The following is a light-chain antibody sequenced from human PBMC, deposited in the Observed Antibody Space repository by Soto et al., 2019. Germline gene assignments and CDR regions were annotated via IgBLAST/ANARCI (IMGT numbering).Light chain of an antibody. Sequence: DIQMTRSPSTLAASVGDRVTVTCRASQSISSWLAWYQQKAGKAPKLLIYKASALESGVPSRFSGSVSGTEFTLTISSLQPEDFATYYCQHYNTYPWTFGQGTKVDIK. CDR3: QHYNTYPWT. J-gene: IGKJ1*01. CDR1: QSISSW. CDR2: KAS. V-gene: IGKV1-5*03.